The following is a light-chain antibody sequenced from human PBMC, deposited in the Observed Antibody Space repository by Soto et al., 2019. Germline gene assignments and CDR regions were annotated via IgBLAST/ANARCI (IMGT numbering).Light chain of an antibody. V-gene: IGKV1-5*03. CDR2: KAS. Sequence: DIRMTQSPSTLSGSVGDRFTITCLASQTISSWLAWYEQKPGKAPKLLIYKASTLKSGVPSRFRGSGSGTEFTLTISSLQPDDFATYYCQHYNSYSEAFGQGTKVDIK. CDR1: QTISSW. CDR3: QHYNSYSEA. J-gene: IGKJ1*01.